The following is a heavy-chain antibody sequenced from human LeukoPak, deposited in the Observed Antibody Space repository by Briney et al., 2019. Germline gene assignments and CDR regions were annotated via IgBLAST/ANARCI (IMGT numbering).Heavy chain of an antibody. CDR1: GGSISSGSYY. CDR3: ARTVPIGPILTGRIYYYYYMDV. Sequence: PSETLSLTCTVSGGSISSGSYYWSWIRQPAGKGLEWIGRIYTSGSTNYNPSLKSRVTISVDTSKNQFSLKLSSVTAADTAVYYCARTVPIGPILTGRIYYYYYMDVWGKGTMVTISS. V-gene: IGHV4-61*02. D-gene: IGHD3-9*01. CDR2: IYTSGST. J-gene: IGHJ6*03.